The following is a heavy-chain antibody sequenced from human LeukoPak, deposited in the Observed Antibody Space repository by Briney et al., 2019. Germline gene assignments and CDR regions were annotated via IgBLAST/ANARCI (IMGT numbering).Heavy chain of an antibody. J-gene: IGHJ6*03. Sequence: PSESLSLTCTVSGGSICSSTYYWGWIRQPPGKGLEWIGYIYYSGSTNYNPSLKSRVTISVDTSKNQFSLKLSSVTAADTAVYYCARGWYCSSTSCYPCYMDVWGKGTTVTVSS. CDR3: ARGWYCSSTSCYPCYMDV. CDR1: GGSICSSTYY. D-gene: IGHD2-2*01. V-gene: IGHV4-61*05. CDR2: IYYSGST.